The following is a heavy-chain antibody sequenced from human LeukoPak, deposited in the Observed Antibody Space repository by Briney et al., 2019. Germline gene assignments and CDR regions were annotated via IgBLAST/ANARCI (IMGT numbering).Heavy chain of an antibody. CDR3: VDSSGDY. CDR2: IVGRGTDT. Sequence: GGSLRLSCAASGFTFSSYGMNWVRQAPGKGLEWVSAIVGRGTDTYYADSVKGRFTISRDNSKNTLYLEMNSLRDEDTAVYYCVDSSGDYWGQGTLVTVSS. D-gene: IGHD6-6*01. J-gene: IGHJ4*02. V-gene: IGHV3-23*01. CDR1: GFTFSSYG.